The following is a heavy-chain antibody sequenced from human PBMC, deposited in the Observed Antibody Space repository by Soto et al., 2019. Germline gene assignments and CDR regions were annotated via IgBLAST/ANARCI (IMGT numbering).Heavy chain of an antibody. Sequence: SVKVSCKASGDTFSSYAISWVRQAPGQGLEWMGGIIPIFGTANYAQKFQGRVTITADESTSTAYMELSSLRSEDTAVYYCARGQQQQTNDAFDIWGQGTMVTVS. V-gene: IGHV1-69*13. J-gene: IGHJ3*02. CDR2: IIPIFGTA. CDR1: GDTFSSYA. D-gene: IGHD6-13*01. CDR3: ARGQQQQTNDAFDI.